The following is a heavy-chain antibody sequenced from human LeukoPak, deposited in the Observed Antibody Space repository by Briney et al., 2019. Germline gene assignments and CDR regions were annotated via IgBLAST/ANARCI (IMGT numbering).Heavy chain of an antibody. V-gene: IGHV4-39*07. CDR1: RGSIGKTSYY. CDR2: IYYSGTT. CDR3: ARFKQLGRSFDS. D-gene: IGHD1-1*01. J-gene: IGHJ4*02. Sequence: PSETLSLTCTVSRGSIGKTSYYWGWIRQPPGKGLEWIGNIYYSGTTYYNPSLKSRVTISVDTSKNQFSLTLNSVTAADTAVYFCARFKQLGRSFDSWGLGSLVTVSS.